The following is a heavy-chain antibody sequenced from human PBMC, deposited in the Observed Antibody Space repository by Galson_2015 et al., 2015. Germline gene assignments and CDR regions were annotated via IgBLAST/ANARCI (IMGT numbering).Heavy chain of an antibody. CDR2: IKQDGSEK. D-gene: IGHD1-26*01. J-gene: IGHJ6*02. CDR1: GFTFSSYW. V-gene: IGHV3-7*03. Sequence: SLRLSCAASGFTFSSYWMSWVRQAPGKGLEWVANIKQDGSEKYYVDSVKGRFTISRDNAMNSLYLQMNSLRAEDTAVYYCARDSGSYLALGYYYGMDVWGQGTTVTVSS. CDR3: ARDSGSYLALGYYYGMDV.